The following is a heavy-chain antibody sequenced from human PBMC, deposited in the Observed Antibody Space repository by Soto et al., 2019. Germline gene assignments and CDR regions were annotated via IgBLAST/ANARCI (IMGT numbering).Heavy chain of an antibody. CDR1: GGSISSGNYY. V-gene: IGHV4-30-4*01. D-gene: IGHD6-19*01. CDR3: ARDRRSIAVAGFDP. CDR2: IYYSGST. Sequence: PSETLSLTCTVSGGSISSGNYYWSRIRQPPGKGLEWIGYIYYSGSTNYNPSLKSRVTISVDKSKNQFSLKLSSVTAADTAVYYCARDRRSIAVAGFDPWGQGTLVTVSS. J-gene: IGHJ5*02.